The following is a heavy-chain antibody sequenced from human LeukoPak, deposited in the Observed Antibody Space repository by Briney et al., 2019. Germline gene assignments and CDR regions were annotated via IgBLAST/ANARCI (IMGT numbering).Heavy chain of an antibody. V-gene: IGHV1-46*01. Sequence: ASVKVSCKASGYTFTSYYMHWVRQAPGQGLEWMGIINPSGGSTSYAQKFQGRVTMTEDTSTDTAYMELNSLRSEDTAVYYCATLSRELLGYFDYWGQGTLVTVSS. CDR1: GYTFTSYY. D-gene: IGHD1-26*01. CDR3: ATLSRELLGYFDY. J-gene: IGHJ4*02. CDR2: INPSGGST.